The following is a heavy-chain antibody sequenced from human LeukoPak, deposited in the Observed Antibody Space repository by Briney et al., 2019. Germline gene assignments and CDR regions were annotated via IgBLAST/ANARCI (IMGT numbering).Heavy chain of an antibody. V-gene: IGHV1-18*01. D-gene: IGHD4/OR15-4a*01. CDR3: ARKPDSVGAKGFADY. CDR2: ISGYNGET. J-gene: IGHJ4*02. CDR1: GYTFTSYG. Sequence: GASVKVSCKASGYTFTSYGIGWVRQAPGRGLEGLGWISGYNGETYHGQNFQDRVAVTIDPSTDAAYMEVRSLRSDDTAVYYCARKPDSVGAKGFADYWGQGTLVTVSS.